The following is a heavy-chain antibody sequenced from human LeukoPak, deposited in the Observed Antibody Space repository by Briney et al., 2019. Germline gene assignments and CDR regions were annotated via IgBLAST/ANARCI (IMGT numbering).Heavy chain of an antibody. CDR2: IYPGDSDT. J-gene: IGHJ3*02. D-gene: IGHD2-15*01. CDR3: ARQYCSGGSCYPNAFDI. Sequence: GESLKISCKGSGYSFTSYWIGWVRQMPGKGLEWMGIIYPGDSDTRYSPSFQGQVTISADKSISTAYLQWSSLKASDTATYYCARQYCSGGSCYPNAFDIWGQGTMVTVSS. CDR1: GYSFTSYW. V-gene: IGHV5-51*01.